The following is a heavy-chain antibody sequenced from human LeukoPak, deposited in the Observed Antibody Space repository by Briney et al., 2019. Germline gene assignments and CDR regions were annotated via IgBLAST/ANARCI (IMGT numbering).Heavy chain of an antibody. CDR3: ARGVYGDYVGWFDP. CDR1: GGSFSGYY. CDR2: INHSGST. D-gene: IGHD4-17*01. Sequence: PSETLSLTCAVYGGSFSGYYWSWIRQPPGKGLEWIGEINHSGSTNYNPSLKSRVTISVDTSKNQFSLKLSSVTAADTAVYYCARGVYGDYVGWFDPWGQGTLVTVSS. V-gene: IGHV4-34*01. J-gene: IGHJ5*02.